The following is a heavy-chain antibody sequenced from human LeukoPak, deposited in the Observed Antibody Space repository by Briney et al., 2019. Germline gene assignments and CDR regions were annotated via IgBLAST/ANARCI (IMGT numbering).Heavy chain of an antibody. CDR3: ATRFSEQS. CDR1: GFTVSGNY. D-gene: IGHD3-3*01. CDR2: IYSGGTT. V-gene: IGHV3-66*02. Sequence: GGSLRLSCAASGFTVSGNYMSWVRQFPGKGLEWVSVIYSGGTTNYADSVKGRFTISRDYSKNTLYLQMNSLRAEDTAVYYCATRFSEQSWGQGTLVTVSS. J-gene: IGHJ4*02.